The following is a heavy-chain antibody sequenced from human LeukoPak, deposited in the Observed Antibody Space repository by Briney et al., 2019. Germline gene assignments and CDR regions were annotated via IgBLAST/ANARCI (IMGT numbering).Heavy chain of an antibody. J-gene: IGHJ4*02. Sequence: ASVRVSCASSGYTFTSYGISWVRQSPGQGLEGMGWISAYNGNTNYTQKLPGRVTMTTDTSTSTAYMELGTLRSDDTAVYYCARNPIYSGSYYEEDYWGQRTLVTVTS. CDR3: ARNPIYSGSYYEEDY. CDR2: ISAYNGNT. CDR1: GYTFTSYG. D-gene: IGHD1-26*01. V-gene: IGHV1-18*01.